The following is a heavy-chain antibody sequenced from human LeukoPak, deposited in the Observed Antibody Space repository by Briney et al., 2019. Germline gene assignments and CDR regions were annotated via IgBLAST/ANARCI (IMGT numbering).Heavy chain of an antibody. CDR2: ISGSGGST. D-gene: IGHD6-19*01. Sequence: GGSLRLSCAASGFTFSSYAMSWVRQAPGKGLEWVSAISGSGGSTYYADSVKGRFTISRDNSKNTLYLQMNSLRAEDTAVYYCAKDLGSGWYDYYYGMDLWGQGTTVTVSS. V-gene: IGHV3-23*01. CDR1: GFTFSSYA. CDR3: AKDLGSGWYDYYYGMDL. J-gene: IGHJ6*02.